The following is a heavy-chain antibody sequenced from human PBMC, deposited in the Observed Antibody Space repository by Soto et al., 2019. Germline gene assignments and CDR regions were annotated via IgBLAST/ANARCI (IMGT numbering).Heavy chain of an antibody. CDR3: ARDATGITAGWLDP. CDR2: IYYSGST. CDR1: GGSISNYY. D-gene: IGHD3-10*01. J-gene: IGHJ5*02. V-gene: IGHV4-59*01. Sequence: QVQLQESGPGLVKASETLSLTCTVSGGSISNYYWSWIRQPPVKGLEWIGYIYYSGSTNYNPSLKSRVTISIDTSKKQFSMNLSSVTAADTAVYYCARDATGITAGWLDPWGQGALVTVSS.